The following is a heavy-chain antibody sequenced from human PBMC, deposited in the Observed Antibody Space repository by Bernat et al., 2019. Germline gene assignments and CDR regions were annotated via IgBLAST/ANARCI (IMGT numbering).Heavy chain of an antibody. CDR1: GFTFSSYW. Sequence: EVQLVESGGGLVQPGGSLRLSCAASGFTFSSYWMSWVRQAPGKGLEWVANIKQDGSEKYYGDSVKGRFTISRDNAKNSLYLQMNSLRAEDTAVYYCARDPLRRYYDSSGSRPYFDYWGQGTLVTVSP. J-gene: IGHJ4*02. CDR3: ARDPLRRYYDSSGSRPYFDY. D-gene: IGHD3-22*01. CDR2: IKQDGSEK. V-gene: IGHV3-7*01.